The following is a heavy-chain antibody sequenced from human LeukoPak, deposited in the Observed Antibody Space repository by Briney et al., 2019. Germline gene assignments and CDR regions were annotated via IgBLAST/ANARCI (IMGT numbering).Heavy chain of an antibody. CDR1: GFTFSSYG. V-gene: IGHV3-33*06. CDR2: IWYDGSNK. D-gene: IGHD3-3*01. J-gene: IGHJ4*02. CDR3: AKVLFSFRSLEWFLKGYFDY. Sequence: GGSLRLSCAASGFTFSSYGMHWVRQAPGKGLEWVAVIWYDGSNKYYADSVKGRFTISRDNSKNTLYLQMNSLRAEDTAVYYCAKVLFSFRSLEWFLKGYFDYWGQGALVTVSS.